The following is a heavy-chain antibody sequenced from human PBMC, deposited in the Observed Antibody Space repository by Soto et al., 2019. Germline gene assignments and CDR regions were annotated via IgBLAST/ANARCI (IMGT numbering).Heavy chain of an antibody. J-gene: IGHJ6*03. CDR1: GGSISSYY. D-gene: IGHD3-3*01. CDR3: ARDSPYYSAGLGEIFGVVRSPNYYYYYMDV. CDR2: IYYSGST. Sequence: SETLSLTCTVSGGSISSYYWSWIRQPPGKGLEWIGYIYYSGSTNYNPSLKSRVTISVDTSKNQFSLKLSSVTAADTAVYYCARDSPYYSAGLGEIFGVVRSPNYYYYYMDVWGKGTTVTVSS. V-gene: IGHV4-59*01.